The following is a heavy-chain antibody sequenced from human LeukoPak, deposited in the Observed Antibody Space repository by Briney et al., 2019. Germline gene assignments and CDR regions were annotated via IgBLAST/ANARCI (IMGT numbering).Heavy chain of an antibody. D-gene: IGHD3-22*01. Sequence: SETLSLTCTVSGGSISSYYWSWIRQPPGKGLEGIGYIYYSGSTNYNPSLTSRVTISVDTSKNQFSLKLSSVTAADTAVYYCARRPGSSGYDPWFDPWGQGTLVTVSS. CDR1: GGSISSYY. CDR3: ARRPGSSGYDPWFDP. CDR2: IYYSGST. V-gene: IGHV4-59*01. J-gene: IGHJ5*02.